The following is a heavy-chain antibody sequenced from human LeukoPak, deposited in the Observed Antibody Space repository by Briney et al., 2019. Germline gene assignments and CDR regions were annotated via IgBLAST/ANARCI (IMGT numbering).Heavy chain of an antibody. J-gene: IGHJ4*02. V-gene: IGHV3-53*01. CDR2: IYGGGST. CDR3: ASWLGGWYGEDS. Sequence: GGSLSLSCAATGLTVSSNFMSWVSQAPGKGLEWVSVIYGGGSTYYADSVKGRFTISRDTPKNTLYLQMNSLRVEDTAVYYCASWLGGWYGEDSWGQGTLVTVSS. CDR1: GLTVSSNF. D-gene: IGHD6-19*01.